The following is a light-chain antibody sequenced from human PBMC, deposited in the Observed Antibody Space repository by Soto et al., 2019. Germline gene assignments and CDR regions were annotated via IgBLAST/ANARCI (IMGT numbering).Light chain of an antibody. V-gene: IGKV1-13*02. CDR1: QDIRGA. J-gene: IGKJ5*01. Sequence: AIQVTQSPSSLSASVGDRVTMTCRASQDIRGALAWYQQKSGKPPNLLIYDVSTLEGGVPSRFSGSGSGKEFTLTISSLQPEDFGTYYCQQFNSYPITFGHGTRLEIK. CDR3: QQFNSYPIT. CDR2: DVS.